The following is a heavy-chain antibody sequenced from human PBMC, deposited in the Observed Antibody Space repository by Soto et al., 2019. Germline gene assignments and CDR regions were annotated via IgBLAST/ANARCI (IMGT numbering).Heavy chain of an antibody. CDR2: ISAYNGNT. D-gene: IGHD1-26*01. V-gene: IGHV1-18*01. J-gene: IGHJ6*02. CDR1: GYTFTSYG. Sequence: QVQLVQSGAEVKKPGASVKVSCKASGYTFTSYGISWVRQAPGQGLEWMGWISAYNGNTNYAQKLQGRFTMTTDTSTSTAYMELRSLRSDDTAVYYCARDPATTYYYYYGMDVWGQGTTVTVSS. CDR3: ARDPATTYYYYYGMDV.